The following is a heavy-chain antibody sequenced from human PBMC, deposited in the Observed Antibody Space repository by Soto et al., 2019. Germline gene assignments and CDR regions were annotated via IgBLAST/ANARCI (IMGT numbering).Heavy chain of an antibody. Sequence: EMQLVESGGGLVPPGRSLRLSCAGFGFKFEDYAMHWVRQVPGKGLEWVSYINWNSGKVKYADSVKGRFTISRDNAKNSLYLHMTSLKSEDTALYYCAKAGCSDANCHFWALESWGQGTLGSVSS. D-gene: IGHD6-19*01. CDR2: INWNSGKV. CDR3: AKAGCSDANCHFWALES. V-gene: IGHV3-9*01. CDR1: GFKFEDYA. J-gene: IGHJ4*02.